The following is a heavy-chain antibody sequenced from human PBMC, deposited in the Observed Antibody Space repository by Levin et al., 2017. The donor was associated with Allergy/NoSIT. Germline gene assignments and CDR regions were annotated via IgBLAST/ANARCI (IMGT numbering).Heavy chain of an antibody. V-gene: IGHV3-21*01. CDR3: ARGRSAAAGTDYYYYYMDV. D-gene: IGHD6-13*01. CDR2: ISRSSSYI. J-gene: IGHJ6*03. CDR1: GFTFSSYS. Sequence: LSLTCAASGFTFSSYSMNWVRQAPGKGLEWVSSISRSSSYIYYADSMKGRFTVSRDNAKNSLYLQMNSLRAEDTAVYYCARGRSAAAGTDYYYYYMDVWGKGTTVTVSS.